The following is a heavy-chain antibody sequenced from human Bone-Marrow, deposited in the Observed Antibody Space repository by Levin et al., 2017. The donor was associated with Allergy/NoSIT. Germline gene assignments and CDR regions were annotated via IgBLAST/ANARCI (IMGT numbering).Heavy chain of an antibody. V-gene: IGHV3-53*01. CDR1: GFTVSSSY. CDR3: ASTPMASFWYFNF. J-gene: IGHJ2*01. Sequence: GGSLRLSCAGSGFTVSSSYMNWVRQAPGKGLEWVSVIYSGGTIHYADSVKGRFTISRDKAKNTVYLQMNSLTAEDTAIYYCASTPMASFWYFNFWGRGTLVTVSS. CDR2: IYSGGTI. D-gene: IGHD5-18*01.